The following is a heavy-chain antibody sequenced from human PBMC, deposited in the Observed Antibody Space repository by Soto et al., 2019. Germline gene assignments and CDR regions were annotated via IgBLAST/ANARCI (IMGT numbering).Heavy chain of an antibody. V-gene: IGHV4-59*08. J-gene: IGHJ4*02. CDR3: ARHTGQYSSAFDY. D-gene: IGHD1-1*01. CDR2: IYYSGST. Sequence: PSETLSLTCTVSGGSISSYYWSWIRQPPGKGLEWIGYIYYSGSTNYNPSLKSRVTISVDTSKNQFSLKLSSVTAADTAVYYCARHTGQYSSAFDYWGQGTLVTVSS. CDR1: GGSISSYY.